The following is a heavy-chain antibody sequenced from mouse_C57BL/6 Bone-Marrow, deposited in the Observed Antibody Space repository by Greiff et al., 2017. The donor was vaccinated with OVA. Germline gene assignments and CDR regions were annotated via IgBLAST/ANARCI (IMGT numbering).Heavy chain of an antibody. CDR1: GFTFSDYY. Sequence: EVKVVESGGGLVQPGGSLKLSCAASGFTFSDYYMYWVRQTPEKRLEWVAYISNGGGSTYYPDTVKGRFTISRDNAKNTLYLQMSRLKSEDTAMYYCARHGDSGAYWGQGTLVTVSA. CDR2: ISNGGGST. CDR3: ARHGDSGAY. J-gene: IGHJ3*01. V-gene: IGHV5-12*01.